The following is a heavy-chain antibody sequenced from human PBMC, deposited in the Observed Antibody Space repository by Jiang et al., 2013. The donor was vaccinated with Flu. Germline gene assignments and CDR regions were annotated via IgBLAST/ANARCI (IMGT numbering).Heavy chain of an antibody. V-gene: IGHV5-51*01. J-gene: IGHJ4*02. Sequence: VESGVEVKKPGESLKISCKGSAYTFTSYWIGWVRQMPGKGLEWMGIIYPGDSDTRYSPSFQGQVTISVDKSISTAYLQWSGLKASDTAMYYCARRPHCGADCYTRSGYFDYWGQGTLITVSS. D-gene: IGHD2-21*02. CDR1: AYTFTSYW. CDR3: ARRPHCGADCYTRSGYFDY. CDR2: IYPGDSDT.